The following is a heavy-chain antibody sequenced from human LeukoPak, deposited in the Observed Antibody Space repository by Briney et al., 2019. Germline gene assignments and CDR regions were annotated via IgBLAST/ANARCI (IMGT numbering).Heavy chain of an antibody. CDR3: ARAPWRYYGSGSYYNAFDI. D-gene: IGHD3-10*01. Sequence: PSETLSLTCIVSGGSINTFYWSWIRQPPGKGLEWIGYIYYSGSTNYNPSLKSRVTISVDTSKNQFSLKLSSVTAADTAIYYCARAPWRYYGSGSYYNAFDIWGQGTLVTVSS. V-gene: IGHV4-59*01. J-gene: IGHJ3*02. CDR1: GGSINTFY. CDR2: IYYSGST.